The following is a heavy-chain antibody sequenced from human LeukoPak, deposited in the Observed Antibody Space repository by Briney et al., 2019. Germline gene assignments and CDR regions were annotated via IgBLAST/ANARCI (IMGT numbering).Heavy chain of an antibody. J-gene: IGHJ4*02. Sequence: GGSLRLACAAPGFTFSAYSMNWVRQAPGKGLEWVSYISSSSSPIYYADSVKGRFTISRDNAKNSLYLQMNSLRAEDTAVYYCARDRGSGGFYFDSWGQGTLVTVSS. V-gene: IGHV3-48*01. CDR1: GFTFSAYS. D-gene: IGHD3-10*01. CDR3: ARDRGSGGFYFDS. CDR2: ISSSSSPI.